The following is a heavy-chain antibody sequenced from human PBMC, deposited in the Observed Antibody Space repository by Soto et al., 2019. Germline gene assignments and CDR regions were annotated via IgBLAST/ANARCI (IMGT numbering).Heavy chain of an antibody. J-gene: IGHJ4*02. V-gene: IGHV3-30-3*01. Sequence: GGSLILSCAASGFAFNIYAIHWVRQAPGKGLEWVAVISHDGTNRYYTDSVRGRFTISRDNSKNTVYLEMDSLRADDTAVYYCARSSGVPTPDFDYWGQGTLVTVSS. CDR3: ARSSGVPTPDFDY. CDR1: GFAFNIYA. D-gene: IGHD3-3*01. CDR2: ISHDGTNR.